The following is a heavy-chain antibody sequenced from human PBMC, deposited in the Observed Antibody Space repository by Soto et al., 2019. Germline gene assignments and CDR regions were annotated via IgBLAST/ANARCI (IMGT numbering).Heavy chain of an antibody. D-gene: IGHD3-10*01. CDR1: GYTFTSYA. V-gene: IGHV1-3*01. J-gene: IGHJ6*02. Sequence: GASVKVSCKASGYTFTSYAMHWVRQAPGQRLEWMGWINAGNGNTKYSQKFQGRVTITRDTSASTAYMELSSLRSEDTAVYYCARGGLWGLLLWFGGSFPSCGMDVWGQGTTVTVSS. CDR3: ARGGLWGLLLWFGGSFPSCGMDV. CDR2: INAGNGNT.